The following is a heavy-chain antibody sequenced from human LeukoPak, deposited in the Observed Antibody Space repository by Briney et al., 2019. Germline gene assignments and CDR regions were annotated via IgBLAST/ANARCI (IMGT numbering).Heavy chain of an antibody. D-gene: IGHD3-16*02. V-gene: IGHV4-59*01. CDR1: GGSISSYY. J-gene: IGHJ4*02. CDR3: ARGTDYDYVWGSYRTFDY. Sequence: SETLSLTCTVSGGSISSYYWSWIRQPPGKGLEWIGYIYYSGSTNYNPSLKSRVTISVDPSKNQFSLKLSSVTAADTAVYYCARGTDYDYVWGSYRTFDYWGQGTLVTVSS. CDR2: IYYSGST.